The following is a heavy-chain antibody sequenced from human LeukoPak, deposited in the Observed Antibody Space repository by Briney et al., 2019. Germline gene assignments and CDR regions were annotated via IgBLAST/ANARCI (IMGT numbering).Heavy chain of an antibody. CDR1: GGTFSSYA. CDR3: ARGGFSSFFDY. CDR2: IIPILDMA. D-gene: IGHD3-10*01. J-gene: IGHJ4*02. V-gene: IGHV1-69*04. Sequence: ASVKVSCKASGGTFSSYAISWLRQAPGQGLEWMGRIIPILDMADYAQKFQGRVTITADKSTSTAYMELSSLRSEDTAVYYCARGGFSSFFDYWGQGTLVTVSS.